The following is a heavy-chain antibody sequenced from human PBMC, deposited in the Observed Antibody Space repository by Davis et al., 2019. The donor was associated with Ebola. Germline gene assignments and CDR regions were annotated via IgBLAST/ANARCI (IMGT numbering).Heavy chain of an antibody. D-gene: IGHD2-15*01. V-gene: IGHV3-66*02. CDR1: GFTVSSNY. CDR2: IYSGDST. J-gene: IGHJ3*02. CDR3: ARDKRDCSGGRCYADAFDI. Sequence: GESLKISCAASGFTVSSNYMSWVRQAPGKGLEWVSVIYSGDSTYYADSVKGRFTISRDNSKNTLYLQMNSLRVEDTAVYYCARDKRDCSGGRCYADAFDIWGQGTMVTVSS.